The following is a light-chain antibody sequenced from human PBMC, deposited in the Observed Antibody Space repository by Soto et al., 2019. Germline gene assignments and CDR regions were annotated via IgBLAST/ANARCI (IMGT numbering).Light chain of an antibody. J-gene: IGLJ1*01. CDR2: DVS. CDR3: SSYTSSSTPLFV. Sequence: LTQPASVSGSPGQSIAISCTGTSSDVGGYNYVSWYQQHPGKAPKLMIYDVSNRPSGVSNRFSGSKSGNTASLTISGLQAEDEADYYCSSYTSSSTPLFVFGTGTKVTVL. CDR1: SSDVGGYNY. V-gene: IGLV2-14*01.